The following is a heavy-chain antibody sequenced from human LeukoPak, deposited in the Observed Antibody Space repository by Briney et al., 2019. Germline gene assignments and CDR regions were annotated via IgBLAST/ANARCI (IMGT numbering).Heavy chain of an antibody. CDR1: GGSSSSYY. V-gene: IGHV4-59*12. J-gene: IGHJ5*02. Sequence: KTSETLSLTCTVSGGSSSSYYWSWIRQPPGKGLEWIGYIYYSGSTNYNPSLKSRVNISVDTSKNQFSLKLSSVTAADTAVYYRARGVQNYDFWSGYYRRRGNWFDPWGQGTLVTVSS. CDR2: IYYSGST. D-gene: IGHD3-3*01. CDR3: ARGVQNYDFWSGYYRRRGNWFDP.